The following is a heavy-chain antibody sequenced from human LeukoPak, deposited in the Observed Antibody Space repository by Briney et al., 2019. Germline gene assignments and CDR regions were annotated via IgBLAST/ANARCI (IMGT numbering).Heavy chain of an antibody. J-gene: IGHJ4*02. Sequence: EASVKVSCKASGYTFTGYYMHWVRQAPGQGLEWMGWISAYNGNTNYAQKLQGRVTMTTDTSTSTAYMELRSLRSDDTAVYYCARGVIAAAGPDYWGQGTLVTVSS. D-gene: IGHD6-13*01. CDR2: ISAYNGNT. CDR1: GYTFTGYY. CDR3: ARGVIAAAGPDY. V-gene: IGHV1-18*04.